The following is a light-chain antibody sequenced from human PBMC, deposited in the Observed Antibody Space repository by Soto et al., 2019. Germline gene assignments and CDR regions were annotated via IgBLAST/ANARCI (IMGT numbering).Light chain of an antibody. V-gene: IGKV1-5*01. CDR1: QSISIW. CDR2: DAS. J-gene: IGKJ1*01. Sequence: DIQMTQSPSTLSASVGDRVTITCRASQSISIWLAWYQQKPGKAPKLLIYDASSLESGVPSRFSGSGSGTEFTLTISSLQPDDFATYYCQQYNTYSRTFGRGTKVDIK. CDR3: QQYNTYSRT.